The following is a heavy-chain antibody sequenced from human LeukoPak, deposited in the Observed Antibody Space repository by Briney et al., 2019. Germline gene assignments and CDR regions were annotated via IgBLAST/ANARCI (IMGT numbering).Heavy chain of an antibody. V-gene: IGHV4-31*03. CDR2: IYYSGST. Sequence: KTSETLSLTCTVSGGSISSGGYYWSWIRQHPGKGLEWVGYIYYSGSTYYNPSLKSRVTISVDTSKNQFSLKLSSVTAADTAVYYCARIDSSGWLNWFDPWGQGTLVTVSS. CDR3: ARIDSSGWLNWFDP. J-gene: IGHJ5*02. CDR1: GGSISSGGYY. D-gene: IGHD6-19*01.